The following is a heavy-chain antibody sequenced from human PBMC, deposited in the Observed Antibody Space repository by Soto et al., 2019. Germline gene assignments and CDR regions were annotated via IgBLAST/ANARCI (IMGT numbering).Heavy chain of an antibody. CDR3: ARAGWSSSWYQAKYYYYYYMDV. D-gene: IGHD6-13*01. Sequence: QVQLVQSGAEVKKPGASVKVSCKASGYTFTGYYMHWVRQAPGQGLEWMGWINPNSGGTNYAQKFQGSVTMTRDTSISTAYMELSRLRSDDTAVYYCARAGWSSSWYQAKYYYYYYMDVWGKGTTVTVSS. J-gene: IGHJ6*03. V-gene: IGHV1-2*02. CDR2: INPNSGGT. CDR1: GYTFTGYY.